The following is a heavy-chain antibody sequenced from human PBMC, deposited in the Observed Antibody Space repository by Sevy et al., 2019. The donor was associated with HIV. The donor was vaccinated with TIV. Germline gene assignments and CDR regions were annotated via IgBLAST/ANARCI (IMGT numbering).Heavy chain of an antibody. CDR2: ISADGGVK. J-gene: IGHJ3*01. CDR3: ARENYYDSTSLGSFDV. D-gene: IGHD3-22*01. CDR1: GFIFSNYA. Sequence: GGSLRLSCAASGFIFSNYAMTWVRQAPGRGLVWVAIISADGGVKYYADSVKGRFTISRDNSDNTLSLQMNSLRTEESALYYCARENYYDSTSLGSFDVWGQGTMVTVSS. V-gene: IGHV3-30-3*01.